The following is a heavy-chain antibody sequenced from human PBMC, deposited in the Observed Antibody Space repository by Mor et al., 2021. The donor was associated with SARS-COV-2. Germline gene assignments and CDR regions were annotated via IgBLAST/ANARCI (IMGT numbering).Heavy chain of an antibody. CDR3: AKEAGFGETTRPYYF. CDR1: SSYG. D-gene: IGHD3-10*01. V-gene: IGHV3-30*18. J-gene: IGHJ4*01. Sequence: SSYGMHWVRQAPGKGLEWVAVISYDGSNRYYADSVKGRFTICRDYSKNTLYLQMNSMRAEDTAVYFCAKEAGFGETTRPYYF. CDR2: ISYDGSNR.